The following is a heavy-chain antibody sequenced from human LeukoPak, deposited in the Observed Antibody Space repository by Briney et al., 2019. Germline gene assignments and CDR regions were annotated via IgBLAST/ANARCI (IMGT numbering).Heavy chain of an antibody. J-gene: IGHJ4*02. CDR1: GFTFSSYY. D-gene: IGHD6-13*01. CDR3: ASIRMGAAAGYDPYYFDY. Sequence: GGSLRLSCAASGFTFSSYYMNWVRQAPGKGLQWVSSISTSSIYIYYADSVKGRFTISRDNAKNSLYLQVNSLRAEDTAVYYCASIRMGAAAGYDPYYFDYWGQGTLVTVSS. CDR2: ISTSSIYI. V-gene: IGHV3-21*01.